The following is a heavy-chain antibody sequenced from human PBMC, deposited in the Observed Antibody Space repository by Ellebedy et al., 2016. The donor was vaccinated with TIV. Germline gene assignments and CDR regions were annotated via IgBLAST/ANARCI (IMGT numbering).Heavy chain of an antibody. CDR3: ARAGRTELWSLDV. J-gene: IGHJ6*02. CDR2: ISSGGST. CDR1: GFSASSND. V-gene: IGHV3-66*01. Sequence: GGSLRLSXAASGFSASSNDMSWVRQAPGKGLERVSVISSGGSTFYADSVKVRFTISRDNSKNTLNLQMNSLRVEDTAVYYCARAGRTELWSLDVWGQGTTVSVSS. D-gene: IGHD5-18*01.